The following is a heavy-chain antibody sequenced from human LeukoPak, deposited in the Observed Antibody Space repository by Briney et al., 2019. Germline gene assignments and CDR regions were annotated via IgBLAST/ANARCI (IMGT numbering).Heavy chain of an antibody. CDR1: GGSISSGSYY. D-gene: IGHD3-22*01. V-gene: IGHV4-39*01. J-gene: IGHJ4*02. CDR3: ARRCHDSSGYYYYFDY. Sequence: NSSETLSLTCTVSGGSISSGSYYWGWIRQPPGKGLEWIGSIYYSGSTYYNPSLKSRVTISVDTSKNQFSLKLSSVTAADTAVYYCARRCHDSSGYYYYFDYWGQGTLVTVSS. CDR2: IYYSGST.